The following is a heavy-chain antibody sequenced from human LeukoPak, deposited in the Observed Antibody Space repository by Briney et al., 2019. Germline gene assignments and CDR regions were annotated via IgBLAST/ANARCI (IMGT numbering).Heavy chain of an antibody. CDR3: YCANAEH. D-gene: IGHD2-8*02. J-gene: IGHJ1*01. CDR1: GFTFSSYW. Sequence: PGGSVRLSCAASGFTFSSYWMHWVRQAPGKGLMWVSGINTDGSSTMYADSVKGRFTISRDNAKNTLYLQMNSLRGEDTAVYHCYCANAEHWGQGTRVTVSS. CDR2: INTDGSST. V-gene: IGHV3-74*03.